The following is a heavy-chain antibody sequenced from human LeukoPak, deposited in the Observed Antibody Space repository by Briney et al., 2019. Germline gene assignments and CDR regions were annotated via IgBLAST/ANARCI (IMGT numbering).Heavy chain of an antibody. V-gene: IGHV3-30-3*01. J-gene: IGHJ4*02. D-gene: IGHD4-11*01. CDR3: ATPTDYPAY. CDR1: GFSFSSYS. CDR2: MSVDGISQ. Sequence: GGSLRLSCVASGFSFSSYSIHWVRRVPGKGLEWVAVMSVDGISQYYADSVRGRFTVSRDTSKNTQSLQMNSLRIEDTAVYYCATPTDYPAYWGQGTLVTVSS.